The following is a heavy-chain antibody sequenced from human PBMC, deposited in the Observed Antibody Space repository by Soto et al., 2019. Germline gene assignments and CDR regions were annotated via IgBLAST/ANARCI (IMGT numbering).Heavy chain of an antibody. D-gene: IGHD2-2*01. Sequence: GGSLRLSCAASGFTFSSYSMNWVRQAPGKGLEWVSSISSSSSYIYYADSVKGRFTISRDNAKNSLYLQMNSLRAEDTAVYYCARDLPALYGMDVWGQGTTVTVSS. J-gene: IGHJ6*02. V-gene: IGHV3-21*01. CDR1: GFTFSSYS. CDR2: ISSSSSYI. CDR3: ARDLPALYGMDV.